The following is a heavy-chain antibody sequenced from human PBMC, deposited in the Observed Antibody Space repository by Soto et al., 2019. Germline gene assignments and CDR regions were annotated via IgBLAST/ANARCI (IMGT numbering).Heavy chain of an antibody. CDR1: GFTFSSYG. CDR3: AKDPAAGTDYYGRDV. D-gene: IGHD6-13*01. J-gene: IGHJ6*02. CDR2: ISYDGSNK. V-gene: IGHV3-30*18. Sequence: VGSLRLSCAASGFTFSSYGMHWVRPAPGKGLEWVAVISYDGSNKYYADSVKGRFTISRDNSKNTLYLQMNSLRAEDTAVYYCAKDPAAGTDYYGRDVWGQGTTVTVSS.